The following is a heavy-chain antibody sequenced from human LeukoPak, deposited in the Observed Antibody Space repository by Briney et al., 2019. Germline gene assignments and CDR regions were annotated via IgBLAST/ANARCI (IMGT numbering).Heavy chain of an antibody. V-gene: IGHV3-48*04. D-gene: IGHD4-17*01. CDR1: GFTFSSYW. J-gene: IGHJ4*02. Sequence: GGSLRLSCAASGFTFSSYWMSWVRQAPGKGLEWVSYISSRSSTIYYADSVKGRFTISRDNAKYSLYLQMNSLRAEDTAVYYCARGYGDYGGDFDYWGQGTLVTVSS. CDR2: ISSRSSTI. CDR3: ARGYGDYGGDFDY.